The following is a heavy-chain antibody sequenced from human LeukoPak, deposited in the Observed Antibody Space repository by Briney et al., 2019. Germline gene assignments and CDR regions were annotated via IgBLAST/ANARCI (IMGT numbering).Heavy chain of an antibody. Sequence: XSCAXSGFTLSNAWMSWVRQAPGKGLEWVGRIKSKTDGGTTDYAARVKGRFTISRDDAKTKMYLQMNSLKTEDTAVYYCTTLTYDSSGYHNPPLDYWGQGTLVTVSS. V-gene: IGHV3-15*01. CDR2: IKSKTDGGTT. J-gene: IGHJ4*02. CDR3: TTLTYDSSGYHNPPLDY. CDR1: GFTLSNAW. D-gene: IGHD3-22*01.